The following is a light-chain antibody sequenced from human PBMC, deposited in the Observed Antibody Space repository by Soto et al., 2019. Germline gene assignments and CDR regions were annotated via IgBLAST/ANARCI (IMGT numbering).Light chain of an antibody. J-gene: IGLJ2*01. CDR3: SSYTSSAIVI. Sequence: QSVLTQPASVSGSPGQSITISCSGTNSDVGAYHYVSWYQQYPGKAPKLMIYDVNNRPSGVSNRFSGSKSGNTASLTISGLQAEDEADYYCSSYTSSAIVIFGGGTKLTVL. V-gene: IGLV2-14*01. CDR1: NSDVGAYHY. CDR2: DVN.